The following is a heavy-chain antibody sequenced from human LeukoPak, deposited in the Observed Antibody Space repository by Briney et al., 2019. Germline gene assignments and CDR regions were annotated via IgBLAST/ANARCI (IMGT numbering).Heavy chain of an antibody. CDR1: GGSFSNYY. J-gene: IGHJ4*02. CDR3: ARGLERYKSGVN. V-gene: IGHV4-34*01. Sequence: SETLSLTSAVYGGSFSNYYWTWLRQAPGKGLASIGEIYPSGSTNYNPSLLSRFTLSLDALKNQFSLRLTWVTAADTAVYFCARGLERYKSGVNWGQGSLVTVSS. CDR2: IYPSGST. D-gene: IGHD1-1*01.